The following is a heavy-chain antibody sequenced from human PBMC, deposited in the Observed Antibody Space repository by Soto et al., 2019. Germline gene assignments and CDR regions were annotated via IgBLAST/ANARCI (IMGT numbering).Heavy chain of an antibody. CDR1: GFTFSSYA. CDR3: AKDHYGVRQWLVPLYAFDI. CDR2: IQGSGSGT. J-gene: IGHJ3*02. Sequence: GGSLRLSCAASGFTFSSYAMSWVRHLPGKGLEWVSGIQGSGSGTYYADSVRGRFTISRDNYKNTLHLQMDSLRGDDTAVYYCAKDHYGVRQWLVPLYAFDIWGQGTMVTVSS. D-gene: IGHD6-19*01. V-gene: IGHV3-23*01.